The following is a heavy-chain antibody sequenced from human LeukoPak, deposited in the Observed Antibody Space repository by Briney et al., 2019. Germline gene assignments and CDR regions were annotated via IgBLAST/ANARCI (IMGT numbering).Heavy chain of an antibody. J-gene: IGHJ3*02. CDR1: GYTLTELS. CDR2: FDPEDGET. CDR3: ATPQGELNDAFDI. Sequence: ASVKVSCKVSGYTLTELSMHWVRQAPGKGLEWIGGFDPEDGETIYAQKFQGRVTMTEDTSTDTAYMELSSLRSEDTAVYYCATPQGELNDAFDIWGQGTMVTVSS. D-gene: IGHD1-26*01. V-gene: IGHV1-24*01.